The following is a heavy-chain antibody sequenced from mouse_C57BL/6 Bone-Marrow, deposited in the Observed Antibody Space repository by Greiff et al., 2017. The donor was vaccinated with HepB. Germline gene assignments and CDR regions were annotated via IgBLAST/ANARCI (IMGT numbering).Heavy chain of an antibody. CDR3: ARRDGYYGP. CDR2: ISSGGSCT. J-gene: IGHJ2*01. V-gene: IGHV5-6*01. Sequence: EVHLVESGGDLVKPGGSLKLSCAASGFTFSSYGMSWVRQTPDKRLEWVATISSGGSCTDYPDSVKGRFTISRDKAKNTLYLQMSRLKSEDTAMYYCARRDGYYGPWGQGTTLTVSS. D-gene: IGHD2-3*01. CDR1: GFTFSSYG.